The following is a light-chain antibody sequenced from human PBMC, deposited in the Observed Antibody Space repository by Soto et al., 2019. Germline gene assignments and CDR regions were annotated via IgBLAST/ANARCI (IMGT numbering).Light chain of an antibody. CDR2: DVS. J-gene: IGLJ1*01. CDR3: AAWDDNLSGIV. V-gene: IGLV2-11*01. Sequence: QSVLTQPRSVSGSPGQSVTISCTGTSSDVGGYNYVSWYQQHPGKAPKLMIYDVSKRPSGVPDRFSGSKSGNTASLTISGLQAEDEADYYCAAWDDNLSGIVFGIGTKVTVL. CDR1: SSDVGGYNY.